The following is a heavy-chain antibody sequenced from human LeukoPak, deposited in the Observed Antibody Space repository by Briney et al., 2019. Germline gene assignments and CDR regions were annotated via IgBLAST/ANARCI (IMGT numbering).Heavy chain of an antibody. Sequence: PAGGSLRLSCAASGFTFDDYAMHWVRQAPGKGLEWVSGISWNSGSIGYADSVKGRFTISRDNAKNSLYLQMNSLRAEDTALYYCAKDNRYYGMDVWGQGTLVTVSS. J-gene: IGHJ6*02. CDR3: AKDNRYYGMDV. CDR2: ISWNSGSI. V-gene: IGHV3-9*01. CDR1: GFTFDDYA.